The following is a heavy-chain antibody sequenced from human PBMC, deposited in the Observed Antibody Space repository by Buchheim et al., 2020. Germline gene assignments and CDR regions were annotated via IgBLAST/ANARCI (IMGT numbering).Heavy chain of an antibody. D-gene: IGHD5-24*01. CDR2: VYDSGSS. CDR3: ARDLDGIDY. V-gene: IGHV4-59*01. Sequence: QVQLQESGPGLVKASDTLSLTCTVSGDSIGRYFWSWIRQPPGKGLEWLGFVYDSGSSSHNPSLKSRLSISVDTSKNQFSLRLTSVTAADTAVYYCARDLDGIDYWGQGTL. J-gene: IGHJ4*02. CDR1: GDSIGRYF.